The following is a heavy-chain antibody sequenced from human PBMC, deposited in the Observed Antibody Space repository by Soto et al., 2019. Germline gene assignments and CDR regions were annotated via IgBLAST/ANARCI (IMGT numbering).Heavy chain of an antibody. CDR1: GFTFDDYA. J-gene: IGHJ6*03. V-gene: IGHV3-9*01. CDR2: ISWNSGSI. D-gene: IGHD4-17*01. Sequence: PGGSLRLSCAASGFTFDDYAMHWVRQAPGKGLEWVSGISWNSGSIGYADSVKGRFTISRDNAKNSLYLQMNSLRAEDTAVYYCARDQGYDYGRKYYYYYMDVWGKGTTVTVSS. CDR3: ARDQGYDYGRKYYYYYMDV.